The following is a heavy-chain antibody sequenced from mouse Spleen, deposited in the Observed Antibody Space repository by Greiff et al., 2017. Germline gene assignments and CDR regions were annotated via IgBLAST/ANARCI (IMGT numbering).Heavy chain of an antibody. D-gene: IGHD2-14*01. J-gene: IGHJ4*01. Sequence: VQLQQSGAELVKPGASVKLSCTASGFNIKDYYMHWVKQRTEQGLEWIGRIDPEDDETKYAPKFQGKATITADTSSNTAYLQLSSLTSEDTAVYYCARKYRYDAMDYWGQGTSVTVSS. V-gene: IGHV14-2*01. CDR3: ARKYRYDAMDY. CDR1: GFNIKDYY. CDR2: IDPEDDET.